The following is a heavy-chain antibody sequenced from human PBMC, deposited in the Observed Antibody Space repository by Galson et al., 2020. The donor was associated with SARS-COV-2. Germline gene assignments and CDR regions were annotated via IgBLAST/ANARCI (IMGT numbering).Heavy chain of an antibody. D-gene: IGHD2-21*02. CDR3: ASRHGYNGDGSVDY. CDR2: IYYSGST. CDR1: GGSISSGGYY. Sequence: SETLSLTCTVSGGSISSGGYYWSWIRQHPGKGLEWIGYIYYSGSTYYNPSLKSRVTISVDTSKNQFSLKLSSVTAADTAVYYCASRHGYNGDGSVDYWGQGTLVTVSS. J-gene: IGHJ4*02. V-gene: IGHV4-31*03.